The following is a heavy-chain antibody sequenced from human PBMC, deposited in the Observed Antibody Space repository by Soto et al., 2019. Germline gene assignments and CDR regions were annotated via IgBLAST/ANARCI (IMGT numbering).Heavy chain of an antibody. CDR1: GGCFSGYY. V-gene: IGHV4-34*01. CDR3: ASGAGY. J-gene: IGHJ4*02. CDR2: INHSGST. D-gene: IGHD6-19*01. Sequence: PSETLSLTCAVYGGCFSGYYWSWIRQPPGKGLEWIGEINHSGSTNYNPSLKSRVTISVDTSKNQFSLKLSSVTAADAAVYYCASGAGYWGPGTLVTVSS.